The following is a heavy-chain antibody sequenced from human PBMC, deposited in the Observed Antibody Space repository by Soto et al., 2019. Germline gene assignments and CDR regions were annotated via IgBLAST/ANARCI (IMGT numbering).Heavy chain of an antibody. Sequence: KPSETLSLTCAVYGGSFSGYYWSWIRQPPGEGLEWIGEINHSGSTNYNPSLKSRVTISVDTSENQFSLKLSSVTAADTAVYYCARGSWGVSYYYYYGMDVWGQGTTVTVSS. J-gene: IGHJ6*02. V-gene: IGHV4-34*01. D-gene: IGHD3-10*01. CDR3: ARGSWGVSYYYYYGMDV. CDR2: INHSGST. CDR1: GGSFSGYY.